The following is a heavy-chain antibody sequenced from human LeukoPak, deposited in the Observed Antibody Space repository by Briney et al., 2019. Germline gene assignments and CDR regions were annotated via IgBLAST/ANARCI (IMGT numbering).Heavy chain of an antibody. CDR2: IRYDGSNK. CDR3: ARSPGRNYYYYMDV. CDR1: GFTFSSYG. J-gene: IGHJ6*03. D-gene: IGHD1-14*01. V-gene: IGHV3-30*02. Sequence: PGGSLRLSCAPSGFTFSSYGMHWVRQAPGKGLEWVAFIRYDGSNKYYADSVKGRFTISRDNSKNTLYLQMNSLRAEDTAVYYCARSPGRNYYYYMDVWGKGTTVTISS.